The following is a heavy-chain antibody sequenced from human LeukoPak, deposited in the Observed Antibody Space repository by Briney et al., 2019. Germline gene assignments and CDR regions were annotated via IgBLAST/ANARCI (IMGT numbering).Heavy chain of an antibody. CDR3: ARGNYYDSSGYSLGY. Sequence: GGSLRLSCAASRFTFSSYWMHWVRQAPGKGLVWVSRINSDGSSTSYADSVKGRFTISRDNAKNTLYLQKNSLRAEDTAVYYCARGNYYDSSGYSLGYWGQGTLVTVSS. J-gene: IGHJ4*02. CDR1: RFTFSSYW. D-gene: IGHD3-22*01. V-gene: IGHV3-74*01. CDR2: INSDGSST.